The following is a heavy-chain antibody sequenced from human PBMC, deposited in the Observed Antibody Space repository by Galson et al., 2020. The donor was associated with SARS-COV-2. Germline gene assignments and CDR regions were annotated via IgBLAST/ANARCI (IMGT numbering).Heavy chain of an antibody. V-gene: IGHV3-9*01. Sequence: GGSLRLSCAASGFTFDDFAMHWVRQAPGKGLEWVSGISWKSGTIGYADSVKGRFTISRDNAKNSLYLQMNSLRAEDTALYHCVKDMGRGGSGYPLVAMDVWGQGTTVTVSS. CDR2: ISWKSGTI. D-gene: IGHD3-3*01. J-gene: IGHJ6*02. CDR3: VKDMGRGGSGYPLVAMDV. CDR1: GFTFDDFA.